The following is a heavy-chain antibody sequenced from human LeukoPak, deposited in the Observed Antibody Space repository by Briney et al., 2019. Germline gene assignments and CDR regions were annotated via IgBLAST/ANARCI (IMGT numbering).Heavy chain of an antibody. V-gene: IGHV4-59*01. CDR3: ARGPSDVPFDY. CDR1: GGSITNYY. CDR2: IYYTGST. J-gene: IGHJ4*02. Sequence: SETLSLTCSVSGGSITNYYWSWIRHPPEKGMEWIGHIYYTGSTKYNPSLKSRVTISADTAKNQFSLKVTSVTAADTAVYYCARGPSDVPFDYWGQGTLVTVSS.